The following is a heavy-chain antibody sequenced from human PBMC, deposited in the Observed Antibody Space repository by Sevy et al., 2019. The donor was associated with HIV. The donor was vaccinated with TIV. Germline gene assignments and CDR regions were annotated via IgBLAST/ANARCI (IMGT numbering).Heavy chain of an antibody. Sequence: GGSLRLSCAASGFTFSSYSMNWVRQAPGKGLEWVSYISSSTSTIYYADSVKGRFTISRDNAKNSLYLQMNSLRAEDTAVYYCAGETGRYYGSGSYDYYGMDVWGQGTTVTVSS. V-gene: IGHV3-48*01. J-gene: IGHJ6*02. D-gene: IGHD3-10*01. CDR3: AGETGRYYGSGSYDYYGMDV. CDR2: ISSSTSTI. CDR1: GFTFSSYS.